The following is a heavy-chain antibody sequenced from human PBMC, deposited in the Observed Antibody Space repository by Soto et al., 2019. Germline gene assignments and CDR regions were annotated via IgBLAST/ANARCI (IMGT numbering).Heavy chain of an antibody. CDR1: GGSISSYY. V-gene: IGHV4-4*07. CDR2: IYTSGST. CDR3: ARVKGGTTRRAFDS. J-gene: IGHJ4*02. Sequence: LSLTCTVSGGSISSYYWSWIRQPAGKGLEWIGRIYTSGSTNYNPSLKSRVTMSVDTSKNQFSLKLSSVTAADTAVYYCARVKGGTTRRAFDSWGQGTLVTVSS. D-gene: IGHD1-7*01.